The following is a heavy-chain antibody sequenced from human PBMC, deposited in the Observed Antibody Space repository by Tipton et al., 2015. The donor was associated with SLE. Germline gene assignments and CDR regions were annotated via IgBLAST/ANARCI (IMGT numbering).Heavy chain of an antibody. CDR2: IHDSGRT. Sequence: TLSLTCAVSGYPISSGYYWGWIRQPPGKGLEWIGFIHDSGRTNYNTSLKSRLTISIDTSKNQFSLKLNSVTAADTALYYCARYTSTWLETWGLGTLVTVSS. V-gene: IGHV4-38-2*01. J-gene: IGHJ5*02. CDR1: GYPISSGYY. CDR3: ARYTSTWLET. D-gene: IGHD1-14*01.